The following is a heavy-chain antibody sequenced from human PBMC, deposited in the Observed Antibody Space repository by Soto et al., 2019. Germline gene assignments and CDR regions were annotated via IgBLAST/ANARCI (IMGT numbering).Heavy chain of an antibody. CDR1: GFTVSSNY. V-gene: IGHV3-53*04. CDR3: AREVTTGIYRDYYYYMDV. Sequence: GGSLRLSCAASGFTVSSNYMSWVRQAPGKGLEWVSVIYSGGSTYYADSVKGRFTISRHNSKNTLYLQMNSLRAEDTAVYYCAREVTTGIYRDYYYYMDVWGKGTTVNVSS. J-gene: IGHJ6*03. CDR2: IYSGGST. D-gene: IGHD1-1*01.